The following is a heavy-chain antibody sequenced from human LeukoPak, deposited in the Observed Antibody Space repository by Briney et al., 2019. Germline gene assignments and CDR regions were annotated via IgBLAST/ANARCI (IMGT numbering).Heavy chain of an antibody. V-gene: IGHV3-33*06. CDR1: GFTFSSYG. J-gene: IGHJ4*02. D-gene: IGHD3-10*01. CDR2: IWYDGSNK. CDR3: AKGTYGSGSYYMYY. Sequence: GGSLRLSCAASGFTFSSYGMHWVRQAPGKGLEWVAVIWYDGSNKYYADSVKGRFTISRDNSKNTLYLQMNSLRAEDTAVYYCAKGTYGSGSYYMYYWGQGTLVTVSS.